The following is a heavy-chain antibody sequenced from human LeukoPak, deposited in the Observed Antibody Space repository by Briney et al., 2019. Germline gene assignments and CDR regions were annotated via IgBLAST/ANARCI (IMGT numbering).Heavy chain of an antibody. Sequence: SQTLSLTCTVSGGSISSGDYYWSWIRQPPGKGLEWIGYIYYSGSTYYNPSLKSRVTISVDTSKNQFSLKLSSVTAADTAVYYCTRRSLGWGSAFDVWGQGTMVTVSS. J-gene: IGHJ3*01. CDR2: IYYSGST. CDR1: GGSISSGDYY. V-gene: IGHV4-30-4*01. CDR3: TRRSLGWGSAFDV. D-gene: IGHD2-21*01.